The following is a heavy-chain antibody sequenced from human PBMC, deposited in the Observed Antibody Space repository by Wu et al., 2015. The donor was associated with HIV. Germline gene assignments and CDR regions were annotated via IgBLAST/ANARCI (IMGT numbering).Heavy chain of an antibody. V-gene: IGHV1-2*02. CDR1: GYIFTDYY. D-gene: IGHD5-24*01. Sequence: VRKPGASVRVSCKTSGYIFTDYYIYWVRQAPGQGPEWMGWINSNRGGTKYAQKFQGRVTMSRDTAISTAYMELASLTSDDTAVYYCARLQSLHGLYSNADFWGQGTLVTVSS. J-gene: IGHJ4*02. CDR2: INSNRGGT. CDR3: ARLQSLHGLYSNADF.